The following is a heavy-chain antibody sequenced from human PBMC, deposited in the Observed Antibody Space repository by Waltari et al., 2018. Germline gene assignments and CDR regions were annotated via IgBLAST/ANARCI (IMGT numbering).Heavy chain of an antibody. CDR1: GFTVRSHY. CDR3: ARLGFLQYSSSRDVDY. CDR2: IYSGGST. D-gene: IGHD6-13*01. J-gene: IGHJ4*02. V-gene: IGHV3-66*02. Sequence: EVQLVESGGGLVQPGGSLRLPCAASGFTVRSHYVGWVRQAPGKGLEWVSVIYSGGSTYYADSVKGRFTISRDNSKNTLYLQMNSLRAEDTAVYYCARLGFLQYSSSRDVDYWGQGTLVTVSS.